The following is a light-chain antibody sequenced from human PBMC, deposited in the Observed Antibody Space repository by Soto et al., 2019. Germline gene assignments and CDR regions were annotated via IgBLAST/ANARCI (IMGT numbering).Light chain of an antibody. Sequence: EIVLTHSPGTLSLSPWERATLSWSASQSISSSYLAWYQQKPGQAPRLLIYGASSRATGIPDRFSGSGSGTDFTLTISRLEPEDFAVYYCQQYGSSPPWTFGQGTKVDIK. CDR2: GAS. CDR1: QSISSSY. V-gene: IGKV3-20*01. J-gene: IGKJ1*01. CDR3: QQYGSSPPWT.